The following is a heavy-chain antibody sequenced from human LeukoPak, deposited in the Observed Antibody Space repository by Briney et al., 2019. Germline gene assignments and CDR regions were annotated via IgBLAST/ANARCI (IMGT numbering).Heavy chain of an antibody. D-gene: IGHD6-13*01. CDR1: GFAFSDYY. V-gene: IGHV3-11*04. CDR3: ARRIAAAGTPYDY. J-gene: IGHJ4*02. Sequence: GGSLRLSCAASGFAFSDYYMTWIRQAPGKGLEWVSDIRSSASTINYAESVKGRFTISRDNAKNSLYLQMNSLRAEDTAVYYCARRIAAAGTPYDYWGQGTLVTVSS. CDR2: IRSSASTI.